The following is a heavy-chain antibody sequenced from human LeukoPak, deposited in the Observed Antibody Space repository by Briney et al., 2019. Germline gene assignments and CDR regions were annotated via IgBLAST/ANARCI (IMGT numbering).Heavy chain of an antibody. D-gene: IGHD6-13*01. Sequence: SETLSLTCAVYGGSFSGYYWSWIRQPPGKGLEWIGEINHSGSTNYNLSLKSRVTISVDTSKNQFSLKLSSVTAADTAVYYCARGRYSSSWYGPGYFQHWGQGTLVTVSS. CDR3: ARGRYSSSWYGPGYFQH. CDR2: INHSGST. CDR1: GGSFSGYY. J-gene: IGHJ1*01. V-gene: IGHV4-34*01.